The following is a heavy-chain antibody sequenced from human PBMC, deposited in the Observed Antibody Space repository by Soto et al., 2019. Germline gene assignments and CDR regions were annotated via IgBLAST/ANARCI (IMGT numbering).Heavy chain of an antibody. J-gene: IGHJ4*02. D-gene: IGHD5-18*01. V-gene: IGHV4-34*01. CDR1: GGSFSGYY. Sequence: QVQLQQWGAGLLKPSETLSLTCAVYGGSFSGYYWCWIRQPPGKGLEWIGEVNHSGSTNYHPSLKSRVTISVDTSKKQFSLKLSSVTAADTAVYYCAREGTARNFDYWGQGTLVTVSS. CDR3: AREGTARNFDY. CDR2: VNHSGST.